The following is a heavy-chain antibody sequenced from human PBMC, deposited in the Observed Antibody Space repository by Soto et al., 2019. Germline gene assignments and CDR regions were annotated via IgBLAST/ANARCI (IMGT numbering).Heavy chain of an antibody. Sequence: EGSLRLSCAASGFTVSSNYMSWVRQAPGKGLEWASVIYSGGSTYYADSVKGRFTISRDNSENTLYLQMNSLRAEDTAVYYCAKEKISTSCCNWFDPWGQGTLVTVSS. D-gene: IGHD2-2*01. CDR2: IYSGGST. CDR3: AKEKISTSCCNWFDP. CDR1: GFTVSSNY. V-gene: IGHV3-66*01. J-gene: IGHJ5*02.